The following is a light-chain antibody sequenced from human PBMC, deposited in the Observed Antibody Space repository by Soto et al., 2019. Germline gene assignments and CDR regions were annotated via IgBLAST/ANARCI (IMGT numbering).Light chain of an antibody. Sequence: EIVLTQSPATLSLSPGERATLSCRASQSVSSYLAWYQQKPGQAPRLLVYDASTRATGTPDRFSGSGSGTDFTLSISSLEPEDFAVYFCQQRSDWPLTFGGGTKVEIK. CDR1: QSVSSY. J-gene: IGKJ4*01. CDR3: QQRSDWPLT. V-gene: IGKV3-11*01. CDR2: DAS.